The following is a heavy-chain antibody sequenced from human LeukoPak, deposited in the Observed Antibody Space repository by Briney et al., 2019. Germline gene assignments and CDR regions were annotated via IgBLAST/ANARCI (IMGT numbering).Heavy chain of an antibody. CDR2: ISGNGGTT. Sequence: GGSLRLSCAASGLTFSSYAMTWVRQAPGKGLGWVSGISGNGGTTYYADSVKGRFTISRDNSKSTLYLQMNSLRIEDTAVYYCAKGGRWDYYDSSHWGQGTMVTVSS. CDR1: GLTFSSYA. CDR3: AKGGRWDYYDSSH. V-gene: IGHV3-23*01. D-gene: IGHD3-22*01. J-gene: IGHJ3*01.